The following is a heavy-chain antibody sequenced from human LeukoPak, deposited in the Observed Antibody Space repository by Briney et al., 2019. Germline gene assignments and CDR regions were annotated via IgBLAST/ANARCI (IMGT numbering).Heavy chain of an antibody. CDR2: ISGAGTGT. CDR1: GFTFSSYA. J-gene: IGHJ4*02. Sequence: GGSLRLSCAASGFTFSSYAMSWVRQAPGKGLEWVSSISGAGTGTYYADSVKGRFTISRDNSKNMLYLQMNSLRAEDTAVYYCAKDARITMIVVVRGARPYYFDYWGQGTLVTVSS. CDR3: AKDARITMIVVVRGARPYYFDY. D-gene: IGHD3-22*01. V-gene: IGHV3-23*01.